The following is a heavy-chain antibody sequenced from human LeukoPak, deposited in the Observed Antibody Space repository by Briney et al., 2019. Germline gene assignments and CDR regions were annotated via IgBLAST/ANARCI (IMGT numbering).Heavy chain of an antibody. CDR2: ISGSGGNT. V-gene: IGHV3-23*01. Sequence: PGGSLRLSCAASGFTFSSYAMSWVRQAPGKGLEWVPAISGSGGNTYYADSVKGRFTISRDNSKNTLYLQMNSLRAEDTAVYYCAKDGSTVTTRGYFDYWGQGTLVTVSS. CDR1: GFTFSSYA. CDR3: AKDGSTVTTRGYFDY. J-gene: IGHJ4*02. D-gene: IGHD4-17*01.